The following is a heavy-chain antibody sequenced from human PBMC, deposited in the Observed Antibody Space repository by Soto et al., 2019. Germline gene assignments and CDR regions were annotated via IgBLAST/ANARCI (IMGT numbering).Heavy chain of an antibody. CDR1: GYTFTSYY. J-gene: IGHJ4*02. V-gene: IGHV1-46*01. CDR3: AGGAGNYVYPPLDDY. CDR2: INPSGGST. Sequence: QVQLVQSGAEVKKPGASVKVSCKASGYTFTSYYMHWVRQAPGQGLEWMGIINPSGGSTSYAQKFQGRVTMTRDPSTSTVYMELGSLRSEDTAVYYCAGGAGNYVYPPLDDYWGKGTLVTVSS. D-gene: IGHD1-7*01.